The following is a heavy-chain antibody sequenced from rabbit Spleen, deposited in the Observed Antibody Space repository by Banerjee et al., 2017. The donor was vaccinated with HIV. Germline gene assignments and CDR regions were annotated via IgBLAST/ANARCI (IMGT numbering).Heavy chain of an antibody. CDR2: IYTGSGGNT. Sequence: QEQLVESGGDLVKPEGSLTLTCTASGFSFSNNYYMCWVRQAPGKGLEWIACIYTGSGGNTYYASWAKGRLTISRTSSTTVTLQMTSLTAADTATYFCARGSAAMTMVITGFYFNLWGPGTLVTVS. J-gene: IGHJ4*01. CDR1: GFSFSNNYY. CDR3: ARGSAAMTMVITGFYFNL. D-gene: IGHD2-1*01. V-gene: IGHV1S45*01.